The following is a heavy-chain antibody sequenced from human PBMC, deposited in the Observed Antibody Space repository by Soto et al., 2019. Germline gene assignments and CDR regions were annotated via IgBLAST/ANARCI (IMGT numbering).Heavy chain of an antibody. D-gene: IGHD3-10*01. CDR2: MNPGSGDT. J-gene: IGHJ5*02. V-gene: IGHV1-8*01. Sequence: SVKVSCKASGYSFTNNDVTWVRQATGQGLEWMGWMNPGSGDTGYAQKFQGRVTMTRDISIATAYMELSSLRSDDTAIYYCAFMATLRSLNCFVPRGTGPFITVFS. CDR1: GYSFTNND. CDR3: AFMATLRSLNCFVP.